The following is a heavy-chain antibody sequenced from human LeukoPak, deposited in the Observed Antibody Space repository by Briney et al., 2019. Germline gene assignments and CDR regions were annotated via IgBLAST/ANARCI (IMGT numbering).Heavy chain of an antibody. J-gene: IGHJ4*02. V-gene: IGHV1-2*06. Sequence: ASVKVSCKASGYTFTGYYMHWGRQASGQGPEWMGRINPNSGGTNYAQKFQVRVTMTRDTSISTAYMELSRLRSDDTAVYYCARGLGTYGGNFLWGQGTLVTVSS. CDR1: GYTFTGYY. CDR3: ARGLGTYGGNFL. CDR2: INPNSGGT. D-gene: IGHD4-23*01.